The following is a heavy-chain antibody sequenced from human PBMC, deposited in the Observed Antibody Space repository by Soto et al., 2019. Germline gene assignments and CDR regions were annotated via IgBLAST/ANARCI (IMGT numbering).Heavy chain of an antibody. J-gene: IGHJ1*01. V-gene: IGHV3-66*01. Sequence: EVQLVESGGGLVQPGGSLRLSCAASGFTVSSNYMSWVRQAPGKGLEWVSVLYSGGSTYYADSVEGRFTISRDNSKNTLYLQMNSLRAEDTAVYYCARDMVRGLYPEYFQHWGQGTLVTVSS. CDR1: GFTVSSNY. CDR2: LYSGGST. CDR3: ARDMVRGLYPEYFQH. D-gene: IGHD3-10*01.